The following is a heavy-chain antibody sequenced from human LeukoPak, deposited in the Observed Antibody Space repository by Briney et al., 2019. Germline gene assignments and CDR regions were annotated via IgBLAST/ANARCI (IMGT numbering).Heavy chain of an antibody. D-gene: IGHD3-22*01. CDR3: ARAYDITSSFDY. CDR1: GFSFSTYT. CDR2: ISPGSTYT. Sequence: NPGGSLILSCAASGFSFSTYTMNWVRQAPGKGLEWVSSISPGSTYTHYTDSVKGRFTISRDNARNSLFLQMNSLRAEDTAIYYCARAYDITSSFDYWGQGTLVTVSS. J-gene: IGHJ4*02. V-gene: IGHV3-21*01.